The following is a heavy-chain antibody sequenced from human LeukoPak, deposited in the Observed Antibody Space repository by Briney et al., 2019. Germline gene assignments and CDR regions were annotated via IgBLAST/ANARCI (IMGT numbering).Heavy chain of an antibody. CDR1: GFTFSNYW. CDR3: VRDWDHFDFDS. Sequence: GGSLTLSCAASGFTFSNYWMHWVRQAPGKGLVWVSRINGDGSHTIYADSVKGRFTISRDNAKNTLYLQMKSLRAEDTAVYYCVRDWDHFDFDSWGLGTLVTVSS. J-gene: IGHJ5*01. D-gene: IGHD3-9*01. V-gene: IGHV3-74*01. CDR2: INGDGSHT.